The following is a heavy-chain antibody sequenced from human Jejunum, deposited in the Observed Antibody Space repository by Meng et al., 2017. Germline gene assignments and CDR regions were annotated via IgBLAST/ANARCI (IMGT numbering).Heavy chain of an antibody. Sequence: GESLKISCAASGSTARTNYIRWVRQARVKRLEWVPVIRSGGNTDYADSVKGRFTISRDNSKNTVYLQVNSLRAEDTDMYYCATSDYVWGSYRPDYWGQGTLVTVSS. J-gene: IGHJ4*02. CDR1: GSTARTNY. CDR2: IRSGGNT. V-gene: IGHV3-66*02. CDR3: ATSDYVWGSYRPDY. D-gene: IGHD3-16*02.